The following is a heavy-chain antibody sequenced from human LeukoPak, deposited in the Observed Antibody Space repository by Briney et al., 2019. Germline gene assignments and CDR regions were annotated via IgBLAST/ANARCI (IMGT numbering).Heavy chain of an antibody. D-gene: IGHD6-19*01. CDR2: MNPNSGNT. CDR3: ARDRGGYSSGWFGMVDY. Sequence: ASVKVSCKASGGTFSSYAISWVRQATGQGLEWMGWMNPNSGNTGYAQKFQGRVTITRNTSISTAYMELSSLRSEDTAVYYCARDRGGYSSGWFGMVDYWGQGTLVTVSS. CDR1: GGTFSSYA. J-gene: IGHJ4*02. V-gene: IGHV1-8*03.